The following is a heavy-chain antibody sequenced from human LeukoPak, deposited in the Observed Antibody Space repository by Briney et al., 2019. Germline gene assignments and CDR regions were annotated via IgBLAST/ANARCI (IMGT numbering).Heavy chain of an antibody. CDR1: GFSFSGYS. D-gene: IGHD1-14*01. V-gene: IGHV3-48*02. CDR3: ARPSVITTRQFYFDY. CDR2: ISGGSSTI. J-gene: IGHJ4*02. Sequence: GGSLRLSCAASGFSFSGYSMTWVRQAPGKGLEWVSYISGGSSTIYYADPVKGRFTISRDNAKNSLYLQMNSLRDDDTAVYYCARPSVITTRQFYFDYWGQGALVTVSS.